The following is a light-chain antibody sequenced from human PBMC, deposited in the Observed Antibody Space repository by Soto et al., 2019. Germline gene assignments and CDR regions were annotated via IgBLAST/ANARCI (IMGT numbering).Light chain of an antibody. V-gene: IGLV2-14*01. Sequence: QSVLTQPASVSGSPGQSITISCTGTSGDIGSYNRVSWYQQHPGKAPKLIIYEVTDRPSGVSNRFSGSKSGNTASLTISGPQAEDEAEYSCSSYTNINTRACVFGTGTKVTVL. CDR3: SSYTNINTRACV. CDR2: EVT. J-gene: IGLJ1*01. CDR1: SGDIGSYNR.